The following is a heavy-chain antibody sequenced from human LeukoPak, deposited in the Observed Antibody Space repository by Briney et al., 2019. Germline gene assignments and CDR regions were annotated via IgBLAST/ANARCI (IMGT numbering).Heavy chain of an antibody. CDR2: IYYSGST. CDR3: VKDYYYYDSNGYYVNDAFDI. D-gene: IGHD3-22*01. CDR1: GGSISSYY. Sequence: SETLSLTCTVSGGSISSYYWSWIRQPPGKGLEWIGYIYYSGSTNYNPSLKGRTTMSVDKSKNQLSLKLTSVTAADTAVYFCVKDYYYYDSNGYYVNDAFDIWGQGTVVTVSS. V-gene: IGHV4-59*12. J-gene: IGHJ3*02.